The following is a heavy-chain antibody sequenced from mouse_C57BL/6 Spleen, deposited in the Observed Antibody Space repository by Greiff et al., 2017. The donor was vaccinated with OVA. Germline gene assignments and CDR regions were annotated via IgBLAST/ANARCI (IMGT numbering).Heavy chain of an antibody. D-gene: IGHD2-3*01. CDR3: ARGVYDGYYYFDY. CDR1: GYTFTSYW. J-gene: IGHJ2*01. CDR2: INPSNGGT. V-gene: IGHV1-53*01. Sequence: QVQLQQSGTELVKPGASVKLSCKASGYTFTSYWMHWVKQRPGQGLEWIGNINPSNGGTNYNEKFKSKATLTVDKSSSTAYMQLSSLTSEDSAVYYCARGVYDGYYYFDYWGQGTTLTVSS.